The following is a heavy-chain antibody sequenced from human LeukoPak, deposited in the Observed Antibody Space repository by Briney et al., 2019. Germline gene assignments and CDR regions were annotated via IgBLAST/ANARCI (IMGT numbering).Heavy chain of an antibody. CDR1: GGSISSYY. Sequence: PSETLSLTCTVSGGSISSYYWSWIRQPPGKGLEWIGYIYYSGSTNYNPSLKSRVTISADTSKNQFSLKLSSVTAADTAVYYCAGLQEDAFDIWGQGTMVTVSS. J-gene: IGHJ3*02. CDR2: IYYSGST. CDR3: AGLQEDAFDI. V-gene: IGHV4-59*01.